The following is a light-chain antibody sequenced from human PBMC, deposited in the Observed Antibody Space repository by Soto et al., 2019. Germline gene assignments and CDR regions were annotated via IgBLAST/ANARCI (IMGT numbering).Light chain of an antibody. CDR1: QSVSSNY. J-gene: IGKJ1*01. Sequence: EIVLTKSPGTLSLSQGERATLSCRASQSVSSNYLAWYQQKPGQAPRLLMYDASSRATGIPDRFSGSGSGTEFTLTFSRLEPEDFAVYYCQQYSSSRTFGQGTKVDIK. CDR2: DAS. CDR3: QQYSSSRT. V-gene: IGKV3-20*01.